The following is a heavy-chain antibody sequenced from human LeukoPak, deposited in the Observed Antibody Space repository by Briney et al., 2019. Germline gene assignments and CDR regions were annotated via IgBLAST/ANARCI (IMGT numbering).Heavy chain of an antibody. CDR1: GFTFSSYE. J-gene: IGHJ4*02. V-gene: IGHV3-48*03. CDR3: ATKVANDY. D-gene: IGHD4-23*01. Sequence: GGSLRLSCAASGFTFSSYEMNWVRQAPGKGLEWVSHISSSGSTIYQADSARGRFTISRDNAKNSLYLQMNSLRAEDTAVYYCATKVANDYWGQGTVVTVSS. CDR2: ISSSGSTI.